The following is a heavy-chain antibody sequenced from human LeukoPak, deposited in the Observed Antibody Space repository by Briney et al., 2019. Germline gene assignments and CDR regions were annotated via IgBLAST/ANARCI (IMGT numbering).Heavy chain of an antibody. CDR3: ARDGGDTMLRGVMNYFDY. J-gene: IGHJ4*02. Sequence: ASVKVSCKASGYTFTSYDINWVRQAPGQGLEWMGWINPNSGGTNYAHKFQDRVTMTRDTSISTIYMELSSLRSDDTAVYYCARDGGDTMLRGVMNYFDYWGQGTLVTVSS. D-gene: IGHD3-10*01. CDR2: INPNSGGT. V-gene: IGHV1-2*02. CDR1: GYTFTSYD.